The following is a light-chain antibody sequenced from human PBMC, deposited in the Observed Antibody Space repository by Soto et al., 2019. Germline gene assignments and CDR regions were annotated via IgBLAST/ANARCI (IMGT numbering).Light chain of an antibody. V-gene: IGKV1-39*01. CDR1: QSISNY. CDR3: QHSYSIPVT. CDR2: AAS. Sequence: DIQMTQSPSSLSPSVGDRVTITCRASQSISNYLNWYQQKPGKAPKLLIYAASSLQSRVPSRFSGSGSGTDFPPTITRLPAEDLANYYCQHSYSIPVTFGGGTKVEIK. J-gene: IGKJ4*01.